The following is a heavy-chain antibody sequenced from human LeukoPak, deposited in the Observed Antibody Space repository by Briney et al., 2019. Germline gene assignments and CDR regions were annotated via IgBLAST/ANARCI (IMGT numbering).Heavy chain of an antibody. CDR2: INHSGNT. J-gene: IGHJ4*02. CDR1: GGSFSGYY. Sequence: PSETLSLTCAVYGGSFSGYYWNWIRQPPGKGLEWIGEINHSGNTNYNPSLKSRVTMSVDTSENQFSLRLSSVTAADTAVYYCARDHNYDSSGYFLYYWGQGTLVTVSS. CDR3: ARDHNYDSSGYFLYY. V-gene: IGHV4-34*01. D-gene: IGHD3-22*01.